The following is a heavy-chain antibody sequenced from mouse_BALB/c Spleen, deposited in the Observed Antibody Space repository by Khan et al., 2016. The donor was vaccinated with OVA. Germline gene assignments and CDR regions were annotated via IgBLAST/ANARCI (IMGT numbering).Heavy chain of an antibody. CDR1: GFSLTNYG. V-gene: IGHV2-6-1*01. Sequence: VPLKQSGPGLVAPSQSLSITCTISGFSLTNYGVHWVRQPPGKGLEWLVVIWSDGSTTYNSDLKSRLNISKDTSKSQVFLKMNSLQTDDTAMYYRDRQHDYDYKSMDYWGQGTRVTV. D-gene: IGHD2-4*01. CDR3: DRQHDYDYKSMDY. J-gene: IGHJ4*01. CDR2: IWSDGST.